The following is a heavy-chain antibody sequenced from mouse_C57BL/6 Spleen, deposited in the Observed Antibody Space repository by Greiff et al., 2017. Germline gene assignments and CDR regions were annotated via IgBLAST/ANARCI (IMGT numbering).Heavy chain of an antibody. D-gene: IGHD2-5*01. CDR2: IYPGDGDT. CDR3: ANAYYSNPCYFDY. J-gene: IGHJ2*01. Sequence: QVQLKESGPELVKPGASVKISCKASGYAFSSSWMNWVKQRPGKGLEWIGRIYPGDGDTNYNGKFKGKATLTADKSSSTAYMQLSSLTSEDSAVYFCANAYYSNPCYFDYWGQGTTLTVSS. CDR1: GYAFSSSW. V-gene: IGHV1-82*01.